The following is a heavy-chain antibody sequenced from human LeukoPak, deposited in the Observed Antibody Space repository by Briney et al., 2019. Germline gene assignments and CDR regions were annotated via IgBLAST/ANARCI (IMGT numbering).Heavy chain of an antibody. D-gene: IGHD4-17*01. J-gene: IGHJ4*02. CDR1: GFTFSDYW. Sequence: PGGSLRLSCTASGFTFSDYWMTWVRQAPGKGPEWVANIKQDGSQRYYVDSVRGRFTISRDNAKNSLFLQMNGLRAEDTAVYYCTYGDYPLTYWGQGTLVSVSS. CDR2: IKQDGSQR. CDR3: TYGDYPLTY. V-gene: IGHV3-7*01.